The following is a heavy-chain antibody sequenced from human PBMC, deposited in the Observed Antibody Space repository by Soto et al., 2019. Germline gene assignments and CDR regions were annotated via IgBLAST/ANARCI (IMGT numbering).Heavy chain of an antibody. V-gene: IGHV4-59*01. D-gene: IGHD3-22*01. Sequence: PSETLSLTCTVSGGSISSYYWSWIRQPPGKGLEWIGYIYYSGSTNYNPSLKSRVTISVDTSKNQFSLKLSSVTAADTAVYYCARNLPGAYYYDSSGYYDYWAQGTLVTVSS. CDR2: IYYSGST. CDR3: ARNLPGAYYYDSSGYYDY. CDR1: GGSISSYY. J-gene: IGHJ4*02.